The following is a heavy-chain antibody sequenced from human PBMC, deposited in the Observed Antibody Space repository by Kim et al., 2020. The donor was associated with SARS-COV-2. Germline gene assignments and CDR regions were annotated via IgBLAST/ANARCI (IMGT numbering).Heavy chain of an antibody. CDR3: ATYYDSSGYLFDY. J-gene: IGHJ4*02. Sequence: YADSVKGRFTISRDNSKNTLYLQMNSLRAEDTAVYYCATYYDSSGYLFDYWGQGTLVTVSS. D-gene: IGHD3-22*01. V-gene: IGHV3-23*01.